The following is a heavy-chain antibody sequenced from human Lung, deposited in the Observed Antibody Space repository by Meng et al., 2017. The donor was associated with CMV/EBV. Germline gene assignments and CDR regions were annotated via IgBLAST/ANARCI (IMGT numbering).Heavy chain of an antibody. CDR2: IIPIFGTA. CDR1: GGTFSSYA. Sequence: SXXVSXXASGGTFSSYAISWVRQAPGQGLEWMGGIIPIFGTANYAQKFQGRVTITTDESTSTAYMELSSLRSEDTAVYYCARVTIFGAYGMDVWGQGTTVTVAS. CDR3: ARVTIFGAYGMDV. V-gene: IGHV1-69*05. J-gene: IGHJ6*02. D-gene: IGHD3-3*01.